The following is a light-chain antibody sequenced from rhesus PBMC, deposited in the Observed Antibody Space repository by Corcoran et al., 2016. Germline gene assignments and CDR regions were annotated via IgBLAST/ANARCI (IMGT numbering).Light chain of an antibody. CDR3: LQYSSSPLT. J-gene: IGKJ4*01. Sequence: DIQMTQSPSSLSASVGDTVTITCRASQSISSWLDWYQQKPGKAPKLLIYKASSLQSGVPSRFSGSGSGTDFTLTISSLQPEDFATYYCLQYSSSPLTFGGETKVEIK. CDR2: KAS. V-gene: IGKV1-22*01. CDR1: QSISSW.